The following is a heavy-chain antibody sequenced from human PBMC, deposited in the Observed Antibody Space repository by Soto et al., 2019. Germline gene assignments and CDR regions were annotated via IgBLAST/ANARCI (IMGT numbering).Heavy chain of an antibody. Sequence: QTGGSLRLSCAGSGFSFRSYWMHWVRQAPGKGLVWVARISFDGNITNYADSVKGRFTISRDNAENTVYLQMNSLRAEDTAVYFCVREPWGFSGTWYDYWGQGTLVTVSS. CDR1: GFSFRSYW. CDR2: ISFDGNIT. D-gene: IGHD6-13*01. V-gene: IGHV3-74*01. J-gene: IGHJ4*02. CDR3: VREPWGFSGTWYDY.